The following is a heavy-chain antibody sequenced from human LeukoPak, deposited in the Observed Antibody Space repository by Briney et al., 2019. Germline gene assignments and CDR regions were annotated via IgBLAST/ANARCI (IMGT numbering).Heavy chain of an antibody. CDR1: GFTFKSYA. CDR3: ARGGGLDV. V-gene: IGHV3-7*03. CDR2: INPSGSVK. J-gene: IGHJ6*02. D-gene: IGHD3-16*01. Sequence: PGGSLRLSCSASGFTFKSYAMHWARQAPGKGLEWVASINPSGSVKYYVNSVKGRFTISRDNAKNSLYLQMSNLRAEDTAVYFCARGGGLDVWGQGATVTVSS.